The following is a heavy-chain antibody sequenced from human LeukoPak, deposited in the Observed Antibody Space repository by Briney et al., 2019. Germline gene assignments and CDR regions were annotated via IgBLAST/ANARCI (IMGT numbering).Heavy chain of an antibody. V-gene: IGHV3-23*01. CDR2: ISDGADT. CDR1: GFTFSSHA. D-gene: IGHD5-18*01. J-gene: IGHJ4*02. Sequence: GGSLRLSCAASGFTFSSHAMSWVRQAPGKGLEWVSLISDGADTYYADSVKGRFTISRDNSKNTLYLQMNSLRAEDTAVYYCANRFGGDTARYFDYWGQGTLVTVSS. CDR3: ANRFGGDTARYFDY.